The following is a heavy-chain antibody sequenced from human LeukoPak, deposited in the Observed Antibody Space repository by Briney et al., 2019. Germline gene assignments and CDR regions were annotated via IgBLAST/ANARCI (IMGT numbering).Heavy chain of an antibody. CDR2: INPNSGGT. CDR1: GYTFTGYY. V-gene: IGHV1-2*02. Sequence: GASVKVSCKASGYTFTGYYMHWVRQAPGQGLEWMGWINPNSGGTNYAQKFQGRVTMTRDTSISTAYMELSRLRSDDTAVYYCARDLRENWNSGMDVWGQGTTVTVSS. J-gene: IGHJ6*02. CDR3: ARDLRENWNSGMDV. D-gene: IGHD1-1*01.